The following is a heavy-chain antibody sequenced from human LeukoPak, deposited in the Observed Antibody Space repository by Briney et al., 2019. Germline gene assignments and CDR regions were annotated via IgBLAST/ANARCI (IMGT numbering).Heavy chain of an antibody. J-gene: IGHJ5*02. CDR2: IYAGGRT. Sequence: SETLSLTCTVSGGSISSGSYYWSWIRQPAGKGLEWIGRIYAGGRTNYNPSLKSRVTIAVDTSKNQFSLRLSSVTAADTAVYYWARGIDSGGYQHKGCGPWGQGTLVTVSS. CDR3: ARGIDSGGYQHKGCGP. D-gene: IGHD3-22*01. CDR1: GGSISSGSYY. V-gene: IGHV4-61*02.